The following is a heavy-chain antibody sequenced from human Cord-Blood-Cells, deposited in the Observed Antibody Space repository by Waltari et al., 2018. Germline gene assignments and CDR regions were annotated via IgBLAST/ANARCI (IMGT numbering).Heavy chain of an antibody. V-gene: IGHV4-39*01. CDR3: ARHFWGATTIDY. CDR2: IYYSGST. Sequence: QLQLQESGPGLMKPSETLSLTCTVSGGSISSSSYYWGWIRQPPGKGLEWIGSIYYSGSTYYNPSLKGGVTISVDTSKNQFSLKLSSVTAADTAVYYGARHFWGATTIDYWGQGTLVTVSS. J-gene: IGHJ4*02. D-gene: IGHD1-26*01. CDR1: GGSISSSSYY.